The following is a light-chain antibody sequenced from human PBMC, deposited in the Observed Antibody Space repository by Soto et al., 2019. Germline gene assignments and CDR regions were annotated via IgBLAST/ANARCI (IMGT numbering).Light chain of an antibody. Sequence: EIVLTQSPGTLSLSPGERATLSCRASQSVSSSYFAWYQQKPDQAPRLLIYGASSRATGIPDRFSGSGSGTDFPLTISRLEHEDFAVYYCQQYGSSPRTFGQGTKVEIK. V-gene: IGKV3-20*01. CDR2: GAS. CDR1: QSVSSSY. J-gene: IGKJ1*01. CDR3: QQYGSSPRT.